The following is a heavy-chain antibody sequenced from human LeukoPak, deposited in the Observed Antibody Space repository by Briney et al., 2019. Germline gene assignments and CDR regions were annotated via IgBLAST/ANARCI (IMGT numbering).Heavy chain of an antibody. CDR2: INHSGST. D-gene: IGHD3-22*01. J-gene: IGHJ4*02. CDR1: GGSFSGYY. CDR3: ARGFTIRYYYDSSGYYTPLDY. V-gene: IGHV4-34*01. Sequence: SETLSLTCAVYGGSFSGYYWSWIRQPPGKGLEWIGEINHSGSTNYNPSLKSRVTISVDTSKNQLSLKLSSVTAADTAVYYCARGFTIRYYYDSSGYYTPLDYWGQGTLDTVSS.